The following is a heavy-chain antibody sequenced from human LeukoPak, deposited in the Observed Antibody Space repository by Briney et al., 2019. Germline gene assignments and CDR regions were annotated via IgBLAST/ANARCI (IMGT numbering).Heavy chain of an antibody. CDR1: GGSISSDC. Sequence: SSETLSLTCTVSGGSISSDCWSWIRQPPGKGLEWIGYIYYSGSTNYNPSLKSRVTISVDTSKNQFSLKLSSVTAADTAVYYCARSQATAMVSDYWGQGTLVTVSS. CDR3: ARSQATAMVSDY. CDR2: IYYSGST. D-gene: IGHD2-2*01. J-gene: IGHJ4*02. V-gene: IGHV4-59*01.